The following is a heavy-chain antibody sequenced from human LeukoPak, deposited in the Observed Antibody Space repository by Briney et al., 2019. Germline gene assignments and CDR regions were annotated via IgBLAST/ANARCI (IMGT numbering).Heavy chain of an antibody. J-gene: IGHJ4*02. CDR1: GFTFSNYS. Sequence: PGGSLRLSCAASGFTFSNYSMNWVRQAPGKGLEWVSYISSSSSTIYYADSVKGRFTISRDNAKNSLYLQMNSLRAEDTAVYYCARAGYCSSTSCYLYFDYWGQGTLVTVSS. D-gene: IGHD2-2*01. V-gene: IGHV3-48*04. CDR2: ISSSSSTI. CDR3: ARAGYCSSTSCYLYFDY.